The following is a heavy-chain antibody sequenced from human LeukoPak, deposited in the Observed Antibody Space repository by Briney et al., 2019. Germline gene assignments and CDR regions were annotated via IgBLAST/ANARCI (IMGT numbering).Heavy chain of an antibody. CDR3: AKDLPRPQWLGYFDY. V-gene: IGHV3-23*01. CDR1: GFTFSSYA. D-gene: IGHD6-19*01. CDR2: ISGSGGST. J-gene: IGHJ4*02. Sequence: GGSLRLSCAASGFTFSSYAMSWVRQAPGKGLEWVSAISGSGGSTYYADSVKGRFTISRDNSKNTLYLQMYSLRAEDTAVYYCAKDLPRPQWLGYFDYWGQGTLVTVSS.